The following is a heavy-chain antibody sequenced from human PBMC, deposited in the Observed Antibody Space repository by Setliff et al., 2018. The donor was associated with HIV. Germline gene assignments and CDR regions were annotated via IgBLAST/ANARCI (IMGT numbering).Heavy chain of an antibody. Sequence: SETLSLTCTVSGGSISSYYWSWIRQPPGKGLEWIGYIYYSGSTYYNPSLKSRVTISVDTSKNQFSLKLSSVTAADAAVYYCAIFFVTSVTTQDHWGQGTLVTVSS. J-gene: IGHJ4*02. CDR2: IYYSGST. V-gene: IGHV4-59*04. D-gene: IGHD4-17*01. CDR1: GGSISSYY. CDR3: AIFFVTSVTTQDH.